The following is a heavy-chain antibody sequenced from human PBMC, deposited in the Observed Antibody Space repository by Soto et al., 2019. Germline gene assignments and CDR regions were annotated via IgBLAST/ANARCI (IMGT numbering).Heavy chain of an antibody. Sequence: QVQLQESGPGLVKPSGTLSLTCAVSGDSISNSRWWTWVRQPPGKGLEWIGDIFHGGDTNYNPSLKSRVFISVAKSQNQFSLKVSSVTAADTAVYYCAYSTGWYRHDVWGQGTLVTVSS. D-gene: IGHD6-19*01. CDR2: IFHGGDT. J-gene: IGHJ3*01. CDR1: GDSISNSRW. V-gene: IGHV4-4*02. CDR3: AYSTGWYRHDV.